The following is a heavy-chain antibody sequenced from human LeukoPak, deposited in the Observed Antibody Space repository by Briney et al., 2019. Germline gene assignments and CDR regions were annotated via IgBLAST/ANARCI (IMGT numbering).Heavy chain of an antibody. CDR2: FHHGGTT. CDR1: GGSISSINW. V-gene: IGHV4-4*02. CDR3: VRNIVGANAFDY. Sequence: SETLSLTCAVSGGSISSINWWSWVRQPPGKGLEWIGEFHHGGTTNYNPSLKSRVTISVEKSKNQFSLKLSAVTAADTAVYYCVRNIVGANAFDYWGQGTLVTVAS. D-gene: IGHD1-26*01. J-gene: IGHJ4*02.